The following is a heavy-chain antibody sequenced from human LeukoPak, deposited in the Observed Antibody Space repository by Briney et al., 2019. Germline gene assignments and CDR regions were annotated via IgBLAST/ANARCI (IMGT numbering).Heavy chain of an antibody. J-gene: IGHJ4*02. CDR2: ISAGGGTT. Sequence: GGSLRLSCTASGFTFSSYVMSWVRQAPGKGLEWVAGISAGGGTTYYADSVKGRFTISRDNSRNTLFVQMNSLRAEDTAFYYCTKADLYNAGDEVWGLGTLVTASS. D-gene: IGHD7-27*01. CDR3: TKADLYNAGDEV. CDR1: GFTFSSYV. V-gene: IGHV3-23*01.